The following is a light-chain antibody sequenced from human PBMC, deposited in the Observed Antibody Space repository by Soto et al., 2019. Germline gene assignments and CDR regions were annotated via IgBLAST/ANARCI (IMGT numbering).Light chain of an antibody. V-gene: IGKV1-39*01. J-gene: IGKJ2*01. CDR2: TAS. CDR3: QQSYRTPPT. Sequence: DIQMTQSPSSLSASVGDRVTITCRASQSISSYLNWYQQKPGKAPKLLIYTASSLQSGVPSRFSGSESGTDFTLTISSLQPEDFPTYYCQQSYRTPPTFGQGTKLEIK. CDR1: QSISSY.